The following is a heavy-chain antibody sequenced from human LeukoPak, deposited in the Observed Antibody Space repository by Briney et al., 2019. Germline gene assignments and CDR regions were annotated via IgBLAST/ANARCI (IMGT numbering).Heavy chain of an antibody. Sequence: GGSLRLSCEGSGFSVSTNYMNWVRQAPGKGLEWVSTLYSGGSTYYADSVKGRFTVSRDSSKNTLYLHMNSLRAEDTAVYYCARVGDHYHWYLDVWGRGTLVTASS. D-gene: IGHD3-10*01. CDR1: GFSVSTNY. CDR3: ARVGDHYHWYLDV. J-gene: IGHJ2*01. V-gene: IGHV3-53*01. CDR2: LYSGGST.